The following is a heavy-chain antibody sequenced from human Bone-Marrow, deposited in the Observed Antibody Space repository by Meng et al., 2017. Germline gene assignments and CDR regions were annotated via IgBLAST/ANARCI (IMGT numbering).Heavy chain of an antibody. D-gene: IGHD3-22*01. V-gene: IGHV4-34*01. CDR2: INHSGST. Sequence: QVQLKKCVAGLLKPSEALSLICAVYGGSFSGYYWRWIRQPPGKGLEWIGEINHSGSTNYNPSLKSRVTISVDTSKNQFSLKLSSVTAADTAVYYCARLAYDSSGYWFDYWGQGTLVTVSS. J-gene: IGHJ4*02. CDR3: ARLAYDSSGYWFDY. CDR1: GGSFSGYY.